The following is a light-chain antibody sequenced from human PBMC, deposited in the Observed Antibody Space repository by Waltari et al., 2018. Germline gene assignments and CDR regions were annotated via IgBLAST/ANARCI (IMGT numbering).Light chain of an antibody. V-gene: IGLV4-69*01. J-gene: IGLJ3*02. CDR2: VHTDGGP. CDR3: QTWGSGIQV. Sequence: QPVLTQSPSTSASLGASVKLTCTLSSEHSSYVIACHQQQPDKGPRYLMKVHTDGGPMKGGGILDRFSGSGSGAERSLIISSLQSEDEADYYCQTWGSGIQVFGGGTKLTVL. CDR1: SEHSSYV.